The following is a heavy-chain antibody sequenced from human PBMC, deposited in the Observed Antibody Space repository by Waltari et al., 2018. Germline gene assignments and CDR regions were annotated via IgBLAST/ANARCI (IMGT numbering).Heavy chain of an antibody. CDR3: ARHLPYVTGVYYGLDV. CDR1: GFTLGSSC. V-gene: IGHV3-21*01. CDR2: ISPDSNYI. Sequence: EVQLVESGGGPVKPGVSLGLSCVASGFTLGSSCMHWVRQAPGKGREWVSSISPDSNYIYYPDSLKGRFTVSRDNAMNSLYLQMNSLRAEDTAVYYCARHLPYVTGVYYGLDVWGQGTTVTVA. D-gene: IGHD1-1*01. J-gene: IGHJ6*02.